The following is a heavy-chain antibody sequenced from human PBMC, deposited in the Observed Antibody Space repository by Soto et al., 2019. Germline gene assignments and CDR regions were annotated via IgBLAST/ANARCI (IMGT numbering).Heavy chain of an antibody. CDR3: ARASSGYYFGY. V-gene: IGHV3-48*02. J-gene: IGHJ4*02. D-gene: IGHD3-22*01. Sequence: PGGSLRLSCAASGFTFSSYSMNWVRQAPGKGLEWVSYISTSSSTIYYADSVKGRFTISRDHAKNSLYLQMNSLRDDDTVVYYCARASSGYYFGYWGQGTLVTVSS. CDR1: GFTFSSYS. CDR2: ISTSSSTI.